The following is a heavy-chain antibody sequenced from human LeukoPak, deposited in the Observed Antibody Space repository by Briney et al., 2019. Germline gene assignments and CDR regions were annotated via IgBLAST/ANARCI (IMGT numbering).Heavy chain of an antibody. V-gene: IGHV4-39*01. J-gene: IGHJ6*03. CDR1: GGSISTSAHY. CDR2: IYYSGTT. Sequence: SETLSLTCSVSGGSISTSAHYWGWIRQPPGKGLEWIGNIYYSGTTYYNPSLRSRVTISVDTSKNQFSLRLTSVTAADTAIYYCARHSSGIYYRISYFFMDVWGKGTTVTVSS. CDR3: ARHSSGIYYRISYFFMDV. D-gene: IGHD1-26*01.